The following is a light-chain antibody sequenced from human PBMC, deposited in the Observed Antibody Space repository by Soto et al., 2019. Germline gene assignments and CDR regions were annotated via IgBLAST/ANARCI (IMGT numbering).Light chain of an antibody. Sequence: DIPMTQSPSSLSASVGDRVTITCRASQSISSYLNWYQQKPGKAPKLLIYAASSLQSGVPSRFSGSRSGTDFTLTISSLPTEEFATYYCQQSYSTPRNFGQGTKLEIK. CDR1: QSISSY. V-gene: IGKV1-39*01. J-gene: IGKJ2*01. CDR3: QQSYSTPRN. CDR2: AAS.